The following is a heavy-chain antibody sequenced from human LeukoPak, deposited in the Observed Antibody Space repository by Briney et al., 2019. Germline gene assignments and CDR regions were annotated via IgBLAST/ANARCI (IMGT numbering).Heavy chain of an antibody. Sequence: KPSETLSLTCTVSGGSISSGGYYWSWIRQPPGKRLEWIGSIYYTGSTYYNPSLKSRVTISVDTSKNQFSLKLSSVTAADTAVYYCASSGYSNSRPSDWGQGTLVTVSS. D-gene: IGHD6-13*01. V-gene: IGHV4-39*07. CDR3: ASSGYSNSRPSD. CDR2: IYYTGST. J-gene: IGHJ4*02. CDR1: GGSISSGGYY.